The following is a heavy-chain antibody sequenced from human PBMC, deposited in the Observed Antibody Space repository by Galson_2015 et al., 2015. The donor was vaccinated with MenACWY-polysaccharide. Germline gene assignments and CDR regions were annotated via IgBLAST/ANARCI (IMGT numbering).Heavy chain of an antibody. V-gene: IGHV3-21*01. J-gene: IGHJ4*02. CDR1: GFYFSTYA. D-gene: IGHD4-23*01. CDR3: ARWGVVSEPY. Sequence: SLRLSCAASGFYFSTYALSWVRQAPGTGLEWVSSISSDGNSQYYAESLKGRFTISRDNAKISLYLQMNFLRADDSAVYYCARWGVVSEPYWGQGTLVTVSS. CDR2: ISSDGNSQ.